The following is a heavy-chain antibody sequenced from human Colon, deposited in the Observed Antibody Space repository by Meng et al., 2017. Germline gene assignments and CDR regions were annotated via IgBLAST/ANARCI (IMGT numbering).Heavy chain of an antibody. CDR1: GGSISSDEYR. Sequence: QVQLRESGPGLVKPSQTLSLTCRVSGGSISSDEYRWTWIRQPPGKGLEWIGYIYNSGSAYYNPSLKSRVTISVDTSKNQFSLKLSSVTAADTAVYYCARGRAGELYYFDYWGLGTLVTVSS. CDR3: ARGRAGELYYFDY. J-gene: IGHJ4*02. V-gene: IGHV4-30-4*01. CDR2: IYNSGSA. D-gene: IGHD6-13*01.